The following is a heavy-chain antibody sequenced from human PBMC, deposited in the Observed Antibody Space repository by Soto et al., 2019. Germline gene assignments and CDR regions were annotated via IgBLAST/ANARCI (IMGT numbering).Heavy chain of an antibody. D-gene: IGHD3-16*02. CDR3: ASGNPATFGGITVYYYYGMDV. CDR2: INPNSGGT. Sequence: ASVKVSCKASGYTFTGYYMHWVRQAPGQGLEWMGWINPNSGGTNYAQKFQGRVTMTRDTSISTAYMELSRLRSDDTAVYYCASGNPATFGGITVYYYYGMDVWGQGTTVTVSS. V-gene: IGHV1-2*02. J-gene: IGHJ6*02. CDR1: GYTFTGYY.